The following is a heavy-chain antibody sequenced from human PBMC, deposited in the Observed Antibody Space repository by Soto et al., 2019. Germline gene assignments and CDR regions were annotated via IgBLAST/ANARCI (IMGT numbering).Heavy chain of an antibody. D-gene: IGHD3-22*01. Sequence: QVQLVESGGGVVQPGRSLTLSCAASEFTFSSYGIHWVRQAPGKGLECVAVISYDGSKKQYADSVKGRFTISRDNSKNTLHLQMNSLRAEDTAVYYCAKDTYYHDTTGYYVFDYWGQGTLVTVSS. CDR2: ISYDGSKK. CDR1: EFTFSSYG. V-gene: IGHV3-30*18. CDR3: AKDTYYHDTTGYYVFDY. J-gene: IGHJ4*02.